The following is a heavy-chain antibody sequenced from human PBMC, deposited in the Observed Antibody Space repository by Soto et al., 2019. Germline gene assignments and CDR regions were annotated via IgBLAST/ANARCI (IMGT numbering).Heavy chain of an antibody. CDR1: GFAFGTQS. CDR3: LRAVGPTDWRKHDFQD. J-gene: IGHJ4*02. CDR2: NKSSGDNI. Sequence: DVQLVESGGALVQPGESLRLSCVASGFAFGTQSMNWVRQAPGKGLEWVAYNKSSGDNIFYADSVKGRFTISRDNARNSLYLQMNSLGADDTAGYYCLRAVGPTDWRKHDFQDWGQGIQVTVSS. D-gene: IGHD1-1*01. V-gene: IGHV3-48*01.